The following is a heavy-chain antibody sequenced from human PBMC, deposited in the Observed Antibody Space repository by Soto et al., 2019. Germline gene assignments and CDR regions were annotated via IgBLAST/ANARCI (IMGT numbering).Heavy chain of an antibody. V-gene: IGHV4-59*01. J-gene: IGHJ5*02. CDR1: GGSISSCY. Sequence: QVQLQESGPGLVKPSETLSLTCTVSGGSISSCYWSWIRQPPGKGLEWIGYIYYSGSTNYNPSLKSRVTISVDTSKNQFSLKLSSVTAADTAVYYCARDNLAARGWFDPWGQGTLVTVSS. CDR3: ARDNLAARGWFDP. CDR2: IYYSGST. D-gene: IGHD6-6*01.